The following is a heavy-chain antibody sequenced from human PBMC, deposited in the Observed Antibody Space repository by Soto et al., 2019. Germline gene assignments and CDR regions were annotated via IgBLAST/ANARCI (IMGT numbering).Heavy chain of an antibody. V-gene: IGHV1-3*01. CDR1: GYIFTNYA. CDR3: ARRAYGAYDFEY. Sequence: ASVKVSCKASGYIFTNYALHWVRQAPGQRLEWMGWINPDNGNTKYSQKFQGRVTITRDTSATTAYMELASLRSEDTAVYYCARRAYGAYDFEYWGQGTVVTVSS. J-gene: IGHJ4*02. D-gene: IGHD5-12*01. CDR2: INPDNGNT.